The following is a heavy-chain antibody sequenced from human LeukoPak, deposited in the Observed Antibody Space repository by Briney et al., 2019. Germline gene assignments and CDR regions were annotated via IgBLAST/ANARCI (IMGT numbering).Heavy chain of an antibody. V-gene: IGHV4-4*07. CDR3: ARNWDWTDFYDSTKAFDI. J-gene: IGHJ3*02. D-gene: IGHD3-22*01. CDR2: IYTSGST. CDR1: GGSISSYY. Sequence: SETLSLTCTVSGGSISSYYWSWIRQPAGKGLEWIVRIYTSGSTNYNPSLKSRVTMSVDTSKNQFSLKLSSVTAADTAVYYCARNWDWTDFYDSTKAFDIWGQGTMVTVSS.